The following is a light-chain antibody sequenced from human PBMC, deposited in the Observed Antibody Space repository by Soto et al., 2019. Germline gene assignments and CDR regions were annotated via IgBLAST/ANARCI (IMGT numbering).Light chain of an antibody. V-gene: IGLV2-14*01. CDR3: ASYTTSSTYV. CDR2: DVS. Sequence: QSVLTQPASVSGSPGQSIAISCTGTSSDVGGYSYVSWYQQQPGKAPKLVISDVSNRPSGVSDRFSGSKSGNTASLTISGLQTEDEAHYYCASYTTSSTYVFGTGTKLTVL. J-gene: IGLJ1*01. CDR1: SSDVGGYSY.